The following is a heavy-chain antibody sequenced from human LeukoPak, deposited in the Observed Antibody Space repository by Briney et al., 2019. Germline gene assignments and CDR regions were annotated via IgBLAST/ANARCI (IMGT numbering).Heavy chain of an antibody. V-gene: IGHV3-23*01. J-gene: IGHJ4*02. Sequence: GGSLRLSCAASGFTFSSYAMSWVRQAPGKGLEWVSTFTGSGDTTYYADSVKGRFTISRDNSKKKLYLQMNSLRAEDTAIYYCATDMVREYDYWGQGTLATVSS. D-gene: IGHD3-10*01. CDR2: FTGSGDTT. CDR3: ATDMVREYDY. CDR1: GFTFSSYA.